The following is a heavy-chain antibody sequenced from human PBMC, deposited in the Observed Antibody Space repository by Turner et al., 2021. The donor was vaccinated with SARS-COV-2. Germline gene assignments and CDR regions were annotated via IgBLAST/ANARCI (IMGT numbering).Heavy chain of an antibody. CDR2: ISSGGRTT. CDR1: GFTFNTYG. Sequence: QVQLVASGGGLVLPGQPLRLSFAASGFTFNTYGMDWVRQAPDKGLEWVAFISSGGRTTHHADSVTGRFSISRDDSSNTSVLQMSSLTTEDTGVYYCARECVASTYAFDFWGQGTLVIISS. J-gene: IGHJ3*01. CDR3: ARECVASTYAFDF. D-gene: IGHD4-4*01. V-gene: IGHV3-30*03.